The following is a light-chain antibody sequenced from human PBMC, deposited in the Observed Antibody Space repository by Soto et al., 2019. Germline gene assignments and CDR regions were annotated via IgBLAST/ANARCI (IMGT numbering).Light chain of an antibody. Sequence: DIQMTQSPSSLSASVGDRVTITCRASQSISSLLNWYQQKPEKAPKLLIYAASSLQSGVPSRFSGSGSATDFTLTISRLHTEDIAIYYCQQSYRTPPWTFGQGTKVELK. CDR2: AAS. J-gene: IGKJ1*01. CDR3: QQSYRTPPWT. V-gene: IGKV1-39*01. CDR1: QSISSL.